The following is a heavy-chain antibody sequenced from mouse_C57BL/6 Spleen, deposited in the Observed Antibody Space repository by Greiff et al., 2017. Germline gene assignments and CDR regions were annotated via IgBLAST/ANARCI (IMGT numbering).Heavy chain of an antibody. CDR2: INPNNGGN. V-gene: IGHV1-18*01. D-gene: IGHD1-1*01. CDR3: ASLVTTVVLDWYFDV. J-gene: IGHJ1*03. CDR1: GYTFTDYN. Sequence: VQLQQSGPELVKPGASVKIPCKASGYTFTDYNMDWVKQSHGKSLEWIGDINPNNGGNIYNQKFNGKATLTVDKSSSTAYMELRSLTSEDTTVYYCASLVTTVVLDWYFDVWGTGTTVTVSS.